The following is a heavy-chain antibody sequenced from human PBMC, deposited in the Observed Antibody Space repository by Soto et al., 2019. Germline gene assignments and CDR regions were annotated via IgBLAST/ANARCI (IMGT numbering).Heavy chain of an antibody. CDR3: TTGPGNRGY. V-gene: IGHV3-15*01. Sequence: GGSLRLSCAASGITFSEAWMSWVRQAPGKGLEWVGRIKSKSGDGTAEYAAPVKGRFTISRDDSKSMVFLQMNSLKTEDTAVYYCTTGPGNRGYWGQGTLVTVSS. CDR1: GITFSEAW. CDR2: IKSKSGDGTA. J-gene: IGHJ4*02.